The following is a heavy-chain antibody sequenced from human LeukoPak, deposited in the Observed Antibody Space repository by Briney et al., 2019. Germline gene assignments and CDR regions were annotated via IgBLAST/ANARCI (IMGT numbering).Heavy chain of an antibody. D-gene: IGHD3-10*01. V-gene: IGHV3-7*01. CDR1: GFTFSSYW. Sequence: GGSLRLSCVASGFTFSSYWMSWVRQAPGKGLEWVANIKQDESEKYYVDSVKGRFTISRDNAKNSLYLQMNSLRAEDTAVYYCARALWFGTSFDYWGQGTLVTVSS. CDR3: ARALWFGTSFDY. J-gene: IGHJ4*02. CDR2: IKQDESEK.